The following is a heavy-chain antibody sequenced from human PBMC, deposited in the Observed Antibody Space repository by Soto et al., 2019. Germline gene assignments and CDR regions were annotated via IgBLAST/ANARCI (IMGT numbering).Heavy chain of an antibody. Sequence: QLQLQESGGGLVKPSQTLSLTCAVSGGSISSGGYSWSWIRQPPGKGLEWIGYIYHSGSTYYNPSLKSRVTISVDRSKNQFSLKLSSVTAADTAVYYCASSHAGAHITAAVHWGQGTLVTVSS. V-gene: IGHV4-30-2*01. CDR2: IYHSGST. J-gene: IGHJ4*02. CDR3: ASSHAGAHITAAVH. CDR1: GGSISSGGYS. D-gene: IGHD6-13*01.